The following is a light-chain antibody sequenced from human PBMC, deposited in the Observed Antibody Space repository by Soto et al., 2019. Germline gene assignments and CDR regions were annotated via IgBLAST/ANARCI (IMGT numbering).Light chain of an antibody. CDR1: QSVSIY. CDR2: DAS. CDR3: QQRSNWPPLFT. V-gene: IGKV3-11*01. J-gene: IGKJ3*01. Sequence: EIVLTQSPATLSLSPGERATLSCRASQSVSIYLAWYQQKPGQAPRLLIYDASNRATGIPARFSGSGSGTDFTLTISSLEPEDFAVYYCQQRSNWPPLFTFGPGTKVDI.